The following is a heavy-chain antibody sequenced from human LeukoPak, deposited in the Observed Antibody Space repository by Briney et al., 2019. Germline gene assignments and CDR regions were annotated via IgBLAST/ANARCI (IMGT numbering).Heavy chain of an antibody. CDR3: ARDLIVVVPAAWGWFDP. D-gene: IGHD2-2*01. J-gene: IGHJ5*02. V-gene: IGHV1-69*04. Sequence: SVKVSCKASGGTSITHIINWVRQAPGQGLEWMGRIIPMLGIPNYAQKFQGRVTFTADESTSTAYMELSSLRSEDTAVYYRARDLIVVVPAAWGWFDPWGQGTLVTVSS. CDR1: GGTSITHI. CDR2: IIPMLGIP.